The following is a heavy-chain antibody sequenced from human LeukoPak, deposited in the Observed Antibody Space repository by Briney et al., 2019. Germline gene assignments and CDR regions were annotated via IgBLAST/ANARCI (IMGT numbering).Heavy chain of an antibody. D-gene: IGHD4/OR15-4a*01. J-gene: IGHJ4*02. V-gene: IGHV5-51*01. Sequence: GESLKISCKGSGYSFTSYWIGWMRQMPGKGLEWMGIIYPGDSDTRYSPSFQGQATISADKSISTAYLQWSSLKGSDTAMYYCAGRPYGGPRDLYYFDYWGQGALVTVS. CDR1: GYSFTSYW. CDR2: IYPGDSDT. CDR3: AGRPYGGPRDLYYFDY.